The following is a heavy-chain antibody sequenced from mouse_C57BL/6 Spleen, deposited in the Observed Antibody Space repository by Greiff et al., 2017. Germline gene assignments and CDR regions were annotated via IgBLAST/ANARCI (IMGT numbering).Heavy chain of an antibody. V-gene: IGHV14-2*01. J-gene: IGHJ2*01. CDR2: IDPEDGDT. D-gene: IGHD4-1*01. CDR1: GFNITDYY. CDR3: THNWDGAFDY. Sequence: EVQLQQSGAELVKPGASVKLSCTASGFNITDYYMHWVKQRTEQGLEWIGRIDPEDGDTKYAPKFQGKATITADTSSNTAYLQLSSLTSEDTAVYYCTHNWDGAFDYWGQGTTLTVSS.